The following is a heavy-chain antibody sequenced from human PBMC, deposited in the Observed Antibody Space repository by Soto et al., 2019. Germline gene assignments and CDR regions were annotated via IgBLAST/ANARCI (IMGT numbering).Heavy chain of an antibody. J-gene: IGHJ4*02. CDR1: GGSISPFY. Sequence: LSLTCTVSGGSISPFYWSWVRQPPGKGLEWIGYLYYSGNTNYNPSLKSRVAISVDASKNQVSLRLTSVTAADTAVYYCARVGGVAARTFDYWGQGTVVTVSS. CDR2: LYYSGNT. V-gene: IGHV4-59*01. D-gene: IGHD2-15*01. CDR3: ARVGGVAARTFDY.